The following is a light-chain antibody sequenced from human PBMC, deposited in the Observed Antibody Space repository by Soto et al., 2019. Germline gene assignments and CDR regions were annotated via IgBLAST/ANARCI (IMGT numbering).Light chain of an antibody. J-gene: IGLJ2*01. CDR1: SGDVGGYNY. Sequence: QSVLTQPASVSGSPGQSITISCTGTSGDVGGYNYVSWYQQHPGKAPKVVIYDVTNRPSGVSNRFSGSKSYNTASLTISGLQAEDEADYYCSSYSSSSTLVVFGGGTKLTVL. CDR2: DVT. V-gene: IGLV2-14*01. CDR3: SSYSSSSTLVV.